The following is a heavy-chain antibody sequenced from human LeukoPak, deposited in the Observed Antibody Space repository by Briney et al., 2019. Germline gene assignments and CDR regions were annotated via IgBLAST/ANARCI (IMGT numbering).Heavy chain of an antibody. CDR1: GFTVSSSH. CDR3: ARGGVTMIVPIL. D-gene: IGHD3-22*01. J-gene: IGHJ4*02. Sequence: GGSLRLSCVASGFTVSSSHMTWVRQAPGKGLEWVSVLYSGGSTYYADSVKGRFTISRDNSKNTLYLQMNSLRAEDTAVYYCARGGVTMIVPILWGQGTLVTVSS. CDR2: LYSGGST. V-gene: IGHV3-53*01.